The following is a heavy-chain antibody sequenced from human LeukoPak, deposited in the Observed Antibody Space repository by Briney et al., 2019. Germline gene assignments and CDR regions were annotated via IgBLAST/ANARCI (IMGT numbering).Heavy chain of an antibody. J-gene: IGHJ4*02. D-gene: IGHD5-12*01. CDR3: AKGGANIVATIYFDY. Sequence: QAGGSLGLSCAASGFTFSSYAMSWVRQAPGKGLEWVSAISGSGGSTYYADSVKGRFTISRDNSKNTLYLQMNSLRAEDTAVYYCAKGGANIVATIYFDYWGQGTLVTVSS. CDR2: ISGSGGST. V-gene: IGHV3-23*01. CDR1: GFTFSSYA.